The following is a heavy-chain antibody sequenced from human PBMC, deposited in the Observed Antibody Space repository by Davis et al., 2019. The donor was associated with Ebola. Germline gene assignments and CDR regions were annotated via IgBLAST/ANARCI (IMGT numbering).Heavy chain of an antibody. CDR3: ARELKKGARSFDY. J-gene: IGHJ4*02. Sequence: GESLKISCAASGFTFSDHYMDWVRQAPGKGLEWVGRTRNKANSYTTEYAASVKGRFTISRDDSKNSLYLQMNSLKTEDTAVYYCARELKKGARSFDYWGQGTLVTVS. V-gene: IGHV3-72*01. CDR1: GFTFSDHY. D-gene: IGHD4/OR15-4a*01. CDR2: TRNKANSYTT.